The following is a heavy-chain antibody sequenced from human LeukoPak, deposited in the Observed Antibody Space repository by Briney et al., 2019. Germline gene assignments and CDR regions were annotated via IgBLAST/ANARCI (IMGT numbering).Heavy chain of an antibody. Sequence: NPSQTLSLTCTVSGGSISSGGYYWSWIRQHPGKGLEWIGYIYYSGSTYYNPSLKSRVTISVDTSKNQFSLKLSSVTAADTAVYYCARGLNSLVVVITPGLDAFDIWGQGTMVTVSS. CDR3: ARGLNSLVVVITPGLDAFDI. CDR2: IYYSGST. V-gene: IGHV4-31*03. D-gene: IGHD3-22*01. J-gene: IGHJ3*02. CDR1: GGSISSGGYY.